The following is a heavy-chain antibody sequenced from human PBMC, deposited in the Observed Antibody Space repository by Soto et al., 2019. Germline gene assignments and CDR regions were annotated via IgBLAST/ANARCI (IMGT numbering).Heavy chain of an antibody. Sequence: SETLSLTCTVSGGSISSYYWSWIRQPPGKRLEWIGYIYYSGSTNYNPSLKSRVTISVDTSKNQFSLKLSSVTAADTAVYYCARAKSSSFYYFDYWGQGTLVTVSS. CDR2: IYYSGST. CDR1: GGSISSYY. CDR3: ARAKSSSFYYFDY. J-gene: IGHJ4*02. D-gene: IGHD6-13*01. V-gene: IGHV4-59*01.